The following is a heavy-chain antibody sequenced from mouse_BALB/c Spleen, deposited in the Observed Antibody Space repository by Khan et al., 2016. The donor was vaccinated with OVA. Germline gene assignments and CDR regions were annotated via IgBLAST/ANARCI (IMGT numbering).Heavy chain of an antibody. V-gene: IGHV1-76*01. D-gene: IGHD1-1*01. J-gene: IGHJ2*01. CDR2: IYPGTDNT. Sequence: QIQLVQSGAELVRPGASVKLSCKTSGYIFTSYWIHWVKQRSGQGLEWIARIYPGTDNTYYDEKLKDKATLTADKSSSTAYLQLSSLKSEDSAVYFCAREEALYYFDYWGQGTTLTVSS. CDR1: GYIFTSYW. CDR3: AREEALYYFDY.